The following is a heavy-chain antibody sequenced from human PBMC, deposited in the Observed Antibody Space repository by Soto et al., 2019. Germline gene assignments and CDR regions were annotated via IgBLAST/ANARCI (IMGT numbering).Heavy chain of an antibody. CDR2: ITSRGDTQ. J-gene: IGHJ4*02. D-gene: IGHD2-8*01. CDR1: GFTFSTLE. V-gene: IGHV3-48*03. CDR3: ATTLPYCRNGVCHRD. Sequence: GGSLRLSCAASGFTFSTLEMNWVRQAPGKGLEWVSYITSRGDTQYYADPVKGRFTISRDNAGNSLYLQMNSLRREDTAVYYCATTLPYCRNGVCHRDWGQGTQVTVSS.